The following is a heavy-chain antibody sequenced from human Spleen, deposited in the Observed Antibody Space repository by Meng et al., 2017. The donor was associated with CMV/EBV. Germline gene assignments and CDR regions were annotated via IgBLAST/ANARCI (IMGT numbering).Heavy chain of an antibody. Sequence: GGSLRLSCAASGFTFSSSWMHWVCQAPEKGLEWVADIKCDGSEKYYVDSVKGRLTISRDNANKSLYLQMSSLRAEDTAVYYCARSSSWQIDYWGQGALVTVSS. J-gene: IGHJ4*02. CDR1: GFTFSSSW. V-gene: IGHV3-52*01. CDR3: ARSSSWQIDY. D-gene: IGHD2-2*01. CDR2: IKCDGSEK.